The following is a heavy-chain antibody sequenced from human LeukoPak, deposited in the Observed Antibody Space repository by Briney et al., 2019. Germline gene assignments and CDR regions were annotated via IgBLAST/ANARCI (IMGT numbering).Heavy chain of an antibody. CDR2: ISGSGGST. CDR1: GFTFSSYA. CDR3: AKHGGWEPLPDFDY. Sequence: RSGGSLRLSCAASGFTFSSYAMSWVRQAPGKGLEWVSAISGSGGSTYYADSVKGRFTISRDNSKNTLYVQMNSLRAEDTAVYYCAKHGGWEPLPDFDYWGQGTLVTVSS. D-gene: IGHD1-26*01. V-gene: IGHV3-23*01. J-gene: IGHJ4*02.